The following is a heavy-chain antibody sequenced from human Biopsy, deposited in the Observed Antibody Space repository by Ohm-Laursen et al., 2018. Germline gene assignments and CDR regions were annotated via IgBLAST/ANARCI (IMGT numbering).Heavy chain of an antibody. CDR3: ARVFCTSTTCYGLLDN. CDR1: GGTLSSYD. V-gene: IGHV1-18*01. J-gene: IGHJ4*02. CDR2: ISPYNDKT. D-gene: IGHD2/OR15-2a*01. Sequence: SSVKVSCKASGGTLSSYDISWVRQAPGQGLEWMGWISPYNDKTSYPPKLQDRVTMTADTSTNTAHMELRSLRSDDTAVYYCARVFCTSTTCYGLLDNWGQGTVVTVSS.